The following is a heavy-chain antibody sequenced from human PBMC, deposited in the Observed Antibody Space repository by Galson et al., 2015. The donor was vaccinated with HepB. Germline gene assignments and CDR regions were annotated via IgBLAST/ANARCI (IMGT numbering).Heavy chain of an antibody. D-gene: IGHD3-10*01. CDR1: GYTLTELS. V-gene: IGHV1-24*01. CDR2: FDPEDGET. J-gene: IGHJ4*02. CDR3: ATGPGGYGSGSYYDDY. Sequence: SVKVSCKVSGYTLTELSMHWVRQAPGKGLEWMGGFDPEDGETIYAQKFQGRVTMTEDTSTDTAYMELSSLRSEDTAVYYCATGPGGYGSGSYYDDYWGQGTLVTVSS.